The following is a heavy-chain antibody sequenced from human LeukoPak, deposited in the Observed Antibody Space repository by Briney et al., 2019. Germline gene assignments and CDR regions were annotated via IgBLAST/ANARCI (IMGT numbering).Heavy chain of an antibody. D-gene: IGHD1-1*01. V-gene: IGHV1-69*13. CDR2: IIPIFGTA. CDR1: GGTFSSYA. Sequence: GASVKVSCKASGGTFSSYAISWVQQAPGQGLEWMGGIIPIFGTANYAQKFQGRVTITADESTSTAYMELSCLRSEDTAVYYCARDLDHTLPFDYRGQGTLVTVSS. CDR3: ARDLDHTLPFDY. J-gene: IGHJ4*02.